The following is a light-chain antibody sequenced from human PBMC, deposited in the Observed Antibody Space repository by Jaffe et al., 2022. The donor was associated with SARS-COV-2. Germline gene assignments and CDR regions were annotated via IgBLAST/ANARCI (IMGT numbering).Light chain of an antibody. V-gene: IGKV1-5*03. J-gene: IGKJ1*01. CDR2: KAS. CDR1: QSISNW. Sequence: DIQMTQSPSTLSASVGDRVTITCRASQSISNWLAWSQQKPGRAPKLLIYKASILESGVPSRFSGSGSGTEFTLTISSLQPDDFATYYCQQYNAYPWTFGQGTKVEIK. CDR3: QQYNAYPWT.